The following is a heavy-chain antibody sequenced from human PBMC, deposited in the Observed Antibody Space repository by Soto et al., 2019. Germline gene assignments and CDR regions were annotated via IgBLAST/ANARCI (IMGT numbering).Heavy chain of an antibody. Sequence: GSSGKVSCKASGYTLTGYYMHWVRQAPGQGLEWMGWINPNSGGTNYAQKFQGWVTMTRDTSISTAYMELSRLRSDDTAVYYCERFNCIAARSIYGMDVWGQGTTVTVS. CDR3: ERFNCIAARSIYGMDV. D-gene: IGHD6-6*01. J-gene: IGHJ6*02. CDR2: INPNSGGT. CDR1: GYTLTGYY. V-gene: IGHV1-2*04.